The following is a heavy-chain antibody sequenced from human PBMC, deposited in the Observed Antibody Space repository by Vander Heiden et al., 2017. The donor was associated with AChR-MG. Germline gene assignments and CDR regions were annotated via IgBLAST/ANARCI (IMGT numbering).Heavy chain of an antibody. CDR3: ARDRPRIGVVPAATLDY. Sequence: QVQLVESGGGVVQPGRSLRLSCAASGFTFSSYGMHWVRQAPGKGLGWVAVIWYDGSNKYYADSVKGRFTISRDNSKNTLYLQMNSLRAEDTAVYYCARDRPRIGVVPAATLDYWGQGTLVTVSS. V-gene: IGHV3-33*01. D-gene: IGHD2-2*01. CDR1: GFTFSSYG. J-gene: IGHJ4*02. CDR2: IWYDGSNK.